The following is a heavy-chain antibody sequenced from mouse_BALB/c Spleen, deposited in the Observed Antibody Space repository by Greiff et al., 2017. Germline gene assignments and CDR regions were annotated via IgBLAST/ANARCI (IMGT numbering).Heavy chain of an antibody. V-gene: IGHV5-6-3*01. CDR2: INSNGGST. D-gene: IGHD2-1*01. J-gene: IGHJ4*01. CDR1: GFTFSSYG. Sequence: VQLKESGGGLVQPGGSLKLSCAASGFTFSSYGMSWVRQTPDKRLELVATINSNGGSTYYPDSVKGRFTISRDNAKNTLYLQMSSLKSEDTAMYYCAKYGNYAMDYWGQGTSVTVSS. CDR3: AKYGNYAMDY.